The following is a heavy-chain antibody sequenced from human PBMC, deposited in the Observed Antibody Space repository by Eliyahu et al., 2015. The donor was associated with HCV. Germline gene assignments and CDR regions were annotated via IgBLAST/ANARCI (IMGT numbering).Heavy chain of an antibody. Sequence: EVQLVESGGGLVQPGGSLXLSCAASGFTFSSYWXXWVRQAPGKGLVWVSRIXSDGSSXSYADSVKGRFTISRDNAKNTLYLQMNSLRAEDTAVYYCAREMSSSGDYWGQGTLVTVSS. J-gene: IGHJ4*02. D-gene: IGHD3-22*01. CDR2: IXSDGSSX. CDR1: GFTFSSYW. V-gene: IGHV3-74*01. CDR3: AREMSSSGDY.